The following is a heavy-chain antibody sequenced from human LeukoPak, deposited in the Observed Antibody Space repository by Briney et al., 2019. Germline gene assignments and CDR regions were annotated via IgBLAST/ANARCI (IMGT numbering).Heavy chain of an antibody. CDR2: ISGSGGST. J-gene: IGHJ4*02. V-gene: IGHV3-23*01. Sequence: PGGSLRLSCAASGFNFNSYAMSWVRQAPGKGLEWVSAISGSGGSTYYADSVKGRFTISRDNYKNTLYLQMNSVRAEDTAVYYCAKRAVAGTSRRGFFDYWGQGTLVTVSS. D-gene: IGHD6-19*01. CDR1: GFNFNSYA. CDR3: AKRAVAGTSRRGFFDY.